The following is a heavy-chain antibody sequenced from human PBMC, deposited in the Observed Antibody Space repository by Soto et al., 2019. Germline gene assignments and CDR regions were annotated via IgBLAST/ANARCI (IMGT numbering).Heavy chain of an antibody. CDR1: GFTFSDYY. Sequence: QVQLVESGGGLVKPGGSLRLSCAASGFTFSDYYMSWIRQAPGKGLEWVSYISSIGSNIYYADSVKGRFTISRDNAKNSLYLQMNSRRAEDEAVYYCARDKPYYDILYGYYMVNYFDYWGQGTLVTVSS. CDR2: ISSIGSNI. CDR3: ARDKPYYDILYGYYMVNYFDY. D-gene: IGHD3-9*01. J-gene: IGHJ4*02. V-gene: IGHV3-11*01.